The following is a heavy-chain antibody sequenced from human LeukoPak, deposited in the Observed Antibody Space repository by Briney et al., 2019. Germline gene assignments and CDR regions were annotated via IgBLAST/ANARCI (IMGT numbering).Heavy chain of an antibody. J-gene: IGHJ4*02. V-gene: IGHV4-34*01. CDR3: ARVEPGTYYNPFDY. Sequence: SETLSLTCAVYGGSFSGYYLIWIRQSPGKGLEWIGEINHSGSTNYNPSLKSRVTISVDTSKNQFSLKLSSVTAADTAVYYCARVEPGTYYNPFDYWGQGTLVTVSS. CDR2: INHSGST. D-gene: IGHD3-10*01. CDR1: GGSFSGYY.